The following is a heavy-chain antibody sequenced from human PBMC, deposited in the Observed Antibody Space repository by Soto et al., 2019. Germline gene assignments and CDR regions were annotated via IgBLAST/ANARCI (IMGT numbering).Heavy chain of an antibody. CDR2: IGDSGAST. J-gene: IGHJ6*04. Sequence: EVLLLESGGGLVQPGGSLRLSCEASGFSFSSFAMNWVRQAPGKGLEWVSAIGDSGASTYYADSVKGRFTISRDNSRNTLYLQLNSLRAEDTAVYYCAKGVELDVWGNGPTVTVSS. D-gene: IGHD1-26*01. CDR3: AKGVELDV. V-gene: IGHV3-23*01. CDR1: GFSFSSFA.